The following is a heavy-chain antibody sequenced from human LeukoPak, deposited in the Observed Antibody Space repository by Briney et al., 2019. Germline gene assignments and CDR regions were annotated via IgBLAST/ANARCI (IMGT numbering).Heavy chain of an antibody. V-gene: IGHV3-66*01. J-gene: IGHJ4*02. Sequence: GGSLRLSCAASGFTVSSNYMSRVRQAPGKGLEWVSVIYSGGSTYYADSVKGRFTISRDNSKNTLYLQMNSLRAEDTAVYYCARAKYYYDSSGYPLPGGYFDYWGQGTLVTVSS. CDR2: IYSGGST. D-gene: IGHD3-22*01. CDR1: GFTVSSNY. CDR3: ARAKYYYDSSGYPLPGGYFDY.